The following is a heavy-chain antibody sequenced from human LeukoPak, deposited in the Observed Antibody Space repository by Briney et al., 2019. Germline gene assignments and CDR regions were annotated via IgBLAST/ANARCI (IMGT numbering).Heavy chain of an antibody. V-gene: IGHV3-30*04. CDR2: ISYDGSNE. J-gene: IGHJ4*02. CDR3: ARRAGAYSHPYDY. CDR1: GFTFSSYV. D-gene: IGHD4/OR15-4a*01. Sequence: GGSLRLSCAASGFTFSSYVMHWVRQAPDKGLERVAIISYDGSNEYYADSVKGRFTISRDNSKNTLYLQMRAADTAVYYCARRAGAYSHPYDYWGQGTLVTVSS.